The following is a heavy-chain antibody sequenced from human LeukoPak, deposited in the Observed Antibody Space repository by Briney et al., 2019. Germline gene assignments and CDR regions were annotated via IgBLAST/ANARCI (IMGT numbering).Heavy chain of an antibody. Sequence: GGSLRLSCAASGFTFSSYGMHWVRQAPGKGLEWVAFIRYDGSNKYYADSVKGRFTISRDNSKNTLYLQMNSLRAEDTAVYYCAKDLGAVAPNAFDIWGQGTMVTVSS. J-gene: IGHJ3*02. D-gene: IGHD6-19*01. CDR3: AKDLGAVAPNAFDI. CDR1: GFTFSSYG. V-gene: IGHV3-30*02. CDR2: IRYDGSNK.